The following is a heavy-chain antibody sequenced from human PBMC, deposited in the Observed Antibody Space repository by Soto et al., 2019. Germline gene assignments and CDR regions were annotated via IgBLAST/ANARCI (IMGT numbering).Heavy chain of an antibody. CDR2: INPNSGGT. V-gene: IGHV1-2*04. J-gene: IGHJ4*02. CDR1: GYTFTGYY. D-gene: IGHD6-19*01. CDR3: ARGLPPRRAVADNYFDY. Sequence: QVQLVQSGAEVKKPGASVKVSCKASGYTFTGYYMHWVRQAPGQGLEWMGWINPNSGGTNYAQKLQGWVTMTSDTSISTAYMELSRLRSDDTVVYYCARGLPPRRAVADNYFDYWGQGTLVTVSS.